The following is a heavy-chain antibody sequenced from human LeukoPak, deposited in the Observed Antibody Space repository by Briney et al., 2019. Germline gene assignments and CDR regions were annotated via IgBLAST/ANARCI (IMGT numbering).Heavy chain of an antibody. Sequence: GGSLRLSCAASGFTFSSYAMSWVRQAPGKGLEWVSAISGSGGSTYYADSVKGRFTISRDNAKNSLYLQMNSLRAEDTAVYYCARVAYGSGSYYPDYYMDLWGKGTTVTVYS. CDR2: ISGSGGST. CDR1: GFTFSSYA. CDR3: ARVAYGSGSYYPDYYMDL. V-gene: IGHV3-23*01. D-gene: IGHD3-10*01. J-gene: IGHJ6*03.